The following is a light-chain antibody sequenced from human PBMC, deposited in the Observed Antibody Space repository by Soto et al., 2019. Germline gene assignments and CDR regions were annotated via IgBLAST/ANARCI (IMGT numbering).Light chain of an antibody. V-gene: IGLV2-14*01. CDR1: SSDVGAYSY. CDR3: CSYTSSNTLV. J-gene: IGLJ2*01. Sequence: QLVLTQPASVSGSPGQSITISCTGTSSDVGAYSYVSWYQQHPGKAPKLMIFEVSDRPSGVSNRFSGSKSGNTASLTISGLQAEDEADYYCCSYTSSNTLVFGGGTRLTVL. CDR2: EVS.